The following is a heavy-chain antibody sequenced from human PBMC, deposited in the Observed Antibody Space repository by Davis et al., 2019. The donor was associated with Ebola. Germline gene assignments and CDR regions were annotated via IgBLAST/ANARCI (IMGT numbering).Heavy chain of an antibody. J-gene: IGHJ5*02. V-gene: IGHV4-34*01. CDR3: ARVLLWFGELPNWFDP. CDR2: INHSGST. Sequence: MPGGSLRLSCAASGFTFSSYGMNWIRQPPGKGLEWIGEINHSGSTYYNPSLKSRVTISVDTSKNQFSLKLSSVTAADTAVYYCARVLLWFGELPNWFDPWGQGTLVTVSS. CDR1: GFTFSSYG. D-gene: IGHD3-10*01.